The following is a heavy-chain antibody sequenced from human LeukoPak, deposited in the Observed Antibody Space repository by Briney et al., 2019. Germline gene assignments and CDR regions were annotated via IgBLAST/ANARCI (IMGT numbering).Heavy chain of an antibody. CDR3: ASWRGSGNYGGYFDY. Sequence: GGSLRLSCAASGLTFRNYGMYWVRQAPGKGLEWVALIWYDGSNKYYADSVKGRFTISRDNSKNTLYLQMNSLRAEDTAVYYCASWRGSGNYGGYFDYWGQGTLVTVSS. CDR2: IWYDGSNK. V-gene: IGHV3-33*01. CDR1: GLTFRNYG. J-gene: IGHJ4*02. D-gene: IGHD3-10*01.